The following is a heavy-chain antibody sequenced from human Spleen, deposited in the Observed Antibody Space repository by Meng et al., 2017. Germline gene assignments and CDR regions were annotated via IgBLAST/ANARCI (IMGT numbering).Heavy chain of an antibody. D-gene: IGHD5-18*01. Sequence: QVQLQESGPGLVKPSQTLSLTCTVSSGSISSGGYYWSWIRQHPGKGLEWIGYIDYSGSTYYNPSLKSLVTISLDTSKNQFSLKLSSVTAADTAVYYCARDLSGYGWFDPWGQGTLVTVSS. J-gene: IGHJ5*02. CDR3: ARDLSGYGWFDP. V-gene: IGHV4-31*01. CDR1: SGSISSGGYY. CDR2: IDYSGST.